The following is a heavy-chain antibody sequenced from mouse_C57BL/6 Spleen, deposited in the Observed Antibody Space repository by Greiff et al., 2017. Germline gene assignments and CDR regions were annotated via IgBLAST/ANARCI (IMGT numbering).Heavy chain of an antibody. CDR1: GYTFTDYN. CDR2: INPNNGGT. D-gene: IGHD2-1*01. CDR3: ARVYWYYFDY. J-gene: IGHJ2*01. Sequence: VHVKQSGPELVKPGASVKMSCKASGYTFTDYNMHWVKQSHGKSLEWIGYINPNNGGTSYNQKFKGKATLTVNKSSSTAYMELRSLTSEDSAVYYCARVYWYYFDYWGQGTTLTVSS. V-gene: IGHV1-22*01.